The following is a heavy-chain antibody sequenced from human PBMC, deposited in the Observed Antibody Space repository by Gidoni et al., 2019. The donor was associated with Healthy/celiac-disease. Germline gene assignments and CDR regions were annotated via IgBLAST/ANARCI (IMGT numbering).Heavy chain of an antibody. CDR1: GCTFSSYA. CDR3: AKDLHGGGLWYFDL. V-gene: IGHV3-23*01. Sequence: LSCAASGCTFSSYAMSWVRQAPGKGLEWVSAISGSGGSTYYADSVKGRFTISRDNSKNTLYLQMNSLRAEDTAVYYCAKDLHGGGLWYFDLWGRGTLVTVSS. CDR2: ISGSGGST. J-gene: IGHJ2*01. D-gene: IGHD2-15*01.